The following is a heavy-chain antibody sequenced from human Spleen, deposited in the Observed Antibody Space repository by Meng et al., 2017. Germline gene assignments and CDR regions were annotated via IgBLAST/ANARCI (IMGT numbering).Heavy chain of an antibody. CDR2: IDISGENT. CDR3: AKEIRPNDY. V-gene: IGHV3-23*05. CDR1: GFTFTYSA. Sequence: GESLKISCAVSGFTFTYSAMSWVRQAPGKGLEWVAYIDISGENTRYAGSVKGRFTVSRDNSRSTLHLQMNSLRVEDTAVYYCAKEIRPNDYWGQGTLVPVSS. J-gene: IGHJ4*02. D-gene: IGHD5-24*01.